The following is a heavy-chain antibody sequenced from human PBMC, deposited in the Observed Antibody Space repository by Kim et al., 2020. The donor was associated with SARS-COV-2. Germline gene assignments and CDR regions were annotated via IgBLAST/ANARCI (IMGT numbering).Heavy chain of an antibody. Sequence: DSVKGRFTISRDNSKNTLYLQMNSLRAEDTAVYYCAKGNFDWNYYYGMDVWGQGTTVTVSS. D-gene: IGHD3-9*01. J-gene: IGHJ6*02. CDR3: AKGNFDWNYYYGMDV. V-gene: IGHV3-23*01.